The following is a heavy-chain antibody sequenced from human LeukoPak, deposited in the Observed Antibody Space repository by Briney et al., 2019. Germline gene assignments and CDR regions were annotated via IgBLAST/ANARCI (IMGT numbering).Heavy chain of an antibody. CDR2: ISSSSSYI. CDR1: GFTFSSYS. Sequence: GGSLRLSCAASGFTFSSYSMNWVREAPGQGQEWGSSISSSSSYIYYADSVKGGFTISRDNAKNSLYLQMNSLRAEDTAVYYCARDRTKNWNDEGYWGQGTLVTVSS. D-gene: IGHD1-1*01. J-gene: IGHJ4*02. CDR3: ARDRTKNWNDEGY. V-gene: IGHV3-21*04.